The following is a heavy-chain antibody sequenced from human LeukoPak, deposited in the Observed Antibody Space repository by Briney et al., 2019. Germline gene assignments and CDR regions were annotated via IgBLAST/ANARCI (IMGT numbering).Heavy chain of an antibody. CDR3: AKNNGSRGYFDY. CDR1: GGSFSGYY. V-gene: IGHV4-34*01. J-gene: IGHJ4*02. Sequence: SETLSLTCAVYGGSFSGYYWSWIRQPPGKGLEWIGEINHSGSTNYNPSLKSRVTISVDTSKNQFSLKLRSVTAADTAVYYCAKNNGSRGYFDYWGQGALVTVSS. CDR2: INHSGST. D-gene: IGHD1-26*01.